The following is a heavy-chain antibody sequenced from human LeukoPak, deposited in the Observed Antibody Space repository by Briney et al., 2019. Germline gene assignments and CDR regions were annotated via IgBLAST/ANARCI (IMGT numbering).Heavy chain of an antibody. CDR3: AREGITMVQGVIGGFDY. J-gene: IGHJ4*02. Sequence: GGSLRLSCAASGFTFRSYSMNWVRQAPGKGLEWVSYISSSSSTIYYADSVKGRFTISRDNAKNSLYLQMNSLRDEDTAVYYCAREGITMVQGVIGGFDYWGQGTLVTVSS. D-gene: IGHD3-10*01. CDR2: ISSSSSTI. V-gene: IGHV3-48*02. CDR1: GFTFRSYS.